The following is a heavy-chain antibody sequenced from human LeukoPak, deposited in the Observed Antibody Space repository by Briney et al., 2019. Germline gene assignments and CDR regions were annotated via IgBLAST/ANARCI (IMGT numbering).Heavy chain of an antibody. CDR1: GFTFSSYS. CDR3: ARGIVATIVSPFDY. J-gene: IGHJ4*02. V-gene: IGHV3-48*01. CDR2: ISSSSSTI. Sequence: GGSLRLSCAASGFTFSSYSMNWVRQALGEGLEWVSYISSSSSTIYYADSVKGRFTISRDNAKNSLYLQMNSLRAEDTAVYYCARGIVATIVSPFDYWGQGTLVTVSS. D-gene: IGHD5-12*01.